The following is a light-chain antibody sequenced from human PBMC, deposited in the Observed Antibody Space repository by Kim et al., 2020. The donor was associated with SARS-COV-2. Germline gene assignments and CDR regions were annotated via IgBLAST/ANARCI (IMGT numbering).Light chain of an antibody. J-gene: IGKJ5*01. CDR2: DAF. Sequence: SAPGERATLSCRASQSVSSYLAWYQHKPGQAPRLLISDAFNKAAGIPARFSGSGSGTDFTLTISSLDPEDFAVYYCQQRSNWPTTFGQGTRLDIK. V-gene: IGKV3-11*01. CDR3: QQRSNWPTT. CDR1: QSVSSY.